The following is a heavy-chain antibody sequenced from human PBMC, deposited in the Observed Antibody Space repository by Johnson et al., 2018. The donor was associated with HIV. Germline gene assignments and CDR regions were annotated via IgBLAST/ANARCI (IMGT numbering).Heavy chain of an antibody. Sequence: EQLAESGGGLVQPGGSLRLSCAASGFTFSSYDMHWVRQATGKGLEWVSAIGTAGYTYYPGSVKGRFTISRENAKNSLYLQMNSLRAGDTAVYYCSKDQHIVVVTADDAFDIWGQGTMVTVSS. V-gene: IGHV3-13*01. D-gene: IGHD2-21*02. CDR1: GFTFSSYD. CDR3: SKDQHIVVVTADDAFDI. CDR2: IGTAGYT. J-gene: IGHJ3*02.